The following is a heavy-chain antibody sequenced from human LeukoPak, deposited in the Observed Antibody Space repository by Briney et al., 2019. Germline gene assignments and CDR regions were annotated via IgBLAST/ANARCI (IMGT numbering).Heavy chain of an antibody. CDR1: GYSISSGYY. J-gene: IGHJ4*02. Sequence: SETLSLTCTVSGYSISSGYYWGWIRQPPGKGLEWIGSIYHSGSTYYNPSLKSRVTISVDTSKNQFSLKLSSVTAADTAVYYCARQDYFDYWGQGTLVTVSS. V-gene: IGHV4-38-2*02. CDR3: ARQDYFDY. CDR2: IYHSGST.